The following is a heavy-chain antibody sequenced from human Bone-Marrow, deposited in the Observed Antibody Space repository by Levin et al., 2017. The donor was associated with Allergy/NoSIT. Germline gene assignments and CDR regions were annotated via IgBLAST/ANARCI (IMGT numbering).Heavy chain of an antibody. D-gene: IGHD1-14*01. J-gene: IGHJ4*02. CDR2: INSDGSST. CDR3: ARDRDPGGGTNTPIDY. V-gene: IGHV3-74*01. CDR1: GFTFSSYW. Sequence: GESLKISCAASGFTFSSYWMHWVRQAPGKGLVWVSRINSDGSSTSYADSVKGRFTISRDNAKNTLYLQMNSLRAEDTAVYYCARDRDPGGGTNTPIDYWGQGTLVTVSS.